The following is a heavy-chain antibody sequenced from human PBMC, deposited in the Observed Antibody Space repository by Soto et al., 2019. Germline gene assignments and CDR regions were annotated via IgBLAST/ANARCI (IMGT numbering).Heavy chain of an antibody. CDR3: AKDRVIYSGYEHFDY. CDR2: ISGSGGST. V-gene: IGHV3-23*01. J-gene: IGHJ4*02. CDR1: GFTFSSYA. Sequence: PGGSLRLSCAASGFTFSSYAMSWVRQAPGKGLEWVSAISGSGGSTYYADSVKGRFTISRDNSKNTLYLQMNSLRAEDTAVYYCAKDRVIYSGYEHFDYWGQGTLVTVAS. D-gene: IGHD5-12*01.